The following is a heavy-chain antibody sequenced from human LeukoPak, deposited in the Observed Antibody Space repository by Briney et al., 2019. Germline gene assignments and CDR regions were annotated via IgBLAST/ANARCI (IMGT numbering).Heavy chain of an antibody. D-gene: IGHD4-17*01. J-gene: IGHJ4*02. CDR2: ISGSGGST. Sequence: GGSLRLSCAASGFTFSGYAMSWVRQAPGKGLEWVSTISGSGGSTYYADSVKGRFTISRDNSKNTLYLQMNSLRAEDTAVYYCAKVSLHGAGGYWGQGTLVTVSS. CDR1: GFTFSGYA. CDR3: AKVSLHGAGGY. V-gene: IGHV3-23*01.